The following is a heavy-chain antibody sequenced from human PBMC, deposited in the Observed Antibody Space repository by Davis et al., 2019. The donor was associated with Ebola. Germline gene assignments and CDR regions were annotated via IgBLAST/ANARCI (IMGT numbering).Heavy chain of an antibody. CDR3: ARDRERDTGYSGSYPGY. D-gene: IGHD1-26*01. CDR2: INAGNGNT. V-gene: IGHV1-3*01. J-gene: IGHJ4*02. Sequence: ASVKVFCKASGYTFTSYAMHWVRQAPGQRLEWMGWINAGNGNTKYSQKFQGRVTITRDTSASTAYMELSSLRSEDTAVYYCARDRERDTGYSGSYPGYWGQGTLVTVSS. CDR1: GYTFTSYA.